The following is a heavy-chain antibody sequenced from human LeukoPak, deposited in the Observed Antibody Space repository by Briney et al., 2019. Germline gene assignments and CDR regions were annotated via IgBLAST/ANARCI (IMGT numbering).Heavy chain of an antibody. Sequence: ASVKVSCKASGYTFTGYYMHWVRQAPGQGLEWMGWINPNSGGTNYAQKFQGRVTMTRDTSISTAYMELSRLRSDDTAVYYCARFPLTVTPFDYWGQGTLVTVSS. CDR2: INPNSGGT. D-gene: IGHD4-17*01. CDR1: GYTFTGYY. CDR3: ARFPLTVTPFDY. J-gene: IGHJ4*02. V-gene: IGHV1-2*02.